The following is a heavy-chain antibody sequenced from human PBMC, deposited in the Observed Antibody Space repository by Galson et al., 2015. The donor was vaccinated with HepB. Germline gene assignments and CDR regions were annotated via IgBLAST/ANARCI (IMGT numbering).Heavy chain of an antibody. CDR1: GFAFTSSA. Sequence: SVKVSCKASGFAFTSSAMQWVRQARGQRLEWIGWIVVGSGNTNYAQKFQGRVTITRDMSTSTAYMELSSLRSEDTAVYYCAGAYCSGGSCYDAFAFDIWGQGTMVTVSS. CDR2: IVVGSGNT. CDR3: AGAYCSGGSCYDAFAFDI. J-gene: IGHJ3*02. D-gene: IGHD2-15*01. V-gene: IGHV1-58*02.